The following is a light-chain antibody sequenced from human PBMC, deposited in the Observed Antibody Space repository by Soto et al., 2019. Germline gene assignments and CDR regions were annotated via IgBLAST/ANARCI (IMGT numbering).Light chain of an antibody. CDR3: AAWDDSLNGWV. V-gene: IGLV1-44*01. CDR1: ISNIGSNT. CDR2: SNN. Sequence: QSVLTEPPSSSGTPGRRVTISCSGSISNIGSNTVSWYQQLPGTAPKLLIYSNNQRPSGVPDRFSGSKSGTSASLAISGLQSEDEADYYCAAWDDSLNGWVFGGGTKLTVL. J-gene: IGLJ3*02.